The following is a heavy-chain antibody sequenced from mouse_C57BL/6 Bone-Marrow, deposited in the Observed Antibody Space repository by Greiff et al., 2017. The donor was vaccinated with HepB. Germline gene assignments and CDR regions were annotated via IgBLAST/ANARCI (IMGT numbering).Heavy chain of an antibody. D-gene: IGHD2-4*01. CDR3: AREDDYDGDYYAMDY. V-gene: IGHV2-9-1*01. J-gene: IGHJ4*01. CDR1: GFSLTSYA. CDR2: IWTGGGT. Sequence: QVQLKESGPGLVAPSQSLSITCTVSGFSLTSYAISWVRQPPGKGLEWLGVIWTGGGTNYNSALNSRLSISKDNSKSQVFLKMNRLQTDDTARYYCAREDDYDGDYYAMDYWGQGTSVTVSS.